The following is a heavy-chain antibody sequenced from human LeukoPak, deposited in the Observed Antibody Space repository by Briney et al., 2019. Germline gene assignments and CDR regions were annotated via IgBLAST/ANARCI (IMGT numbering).Heavy chain of an antibody. J-gene: IGHJ6*02. CDR3: ARDGNSGYDLTYYYGMDV. V-gene: IGHV3-30-3*01. CDR1: GFTFSSYA. D-gene: IGHD5-12*01. CDR2: ISYDGSNK. Sequence: PGRSLRLSCAASGFTFSSYAMHWVRQAPGKGLEWVAVISYDGSNKYYADSVKGRFTISRDNAKNSLYLQMNSLRPEDTALYYCARDGNSGYDLTYYYGMDVWGQGTTVTVSS.